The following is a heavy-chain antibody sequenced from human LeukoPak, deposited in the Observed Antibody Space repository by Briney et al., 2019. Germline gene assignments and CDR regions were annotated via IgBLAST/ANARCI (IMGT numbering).Heavy chain of an antibody. J-gene: IGHJ4*02. V-gene: IGHV1-18*01. D-gene: IGHD3-22*01. CDR1: GYTFTSYG. CDR3: ARDSRGYYDSSGYYLDY. Sequence: ASVKVSCKASGYTFTSYGISWVGQAPGQGLEWMGWISAYNGNTNYAQKLQGRVTMTTDTSTSTAYMELRSLRSDDTAVYYCARDSRGYYDSSGYYLDYWGQGTLVTVSS. CDR2: ISAYNGNT.